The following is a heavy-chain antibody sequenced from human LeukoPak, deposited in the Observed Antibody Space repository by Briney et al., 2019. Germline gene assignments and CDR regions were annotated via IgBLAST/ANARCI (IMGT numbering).Heavy chain of an antibody. CDR2: IYYSGST. V-gene: IGHV4-59*01. CDR3: ARRGSDFWSGYYYFDY. Sequence: SETLSLTCTVSGGSISSYYWSWIRQPPGKGLEWIGYIYYSGSTNYNPSLKSRVTISVDTSKNQFSLKLSSVTAADMAVYYCARRGSDFWSGYYYFDYWGQGTLVTVSS. CDR1: GGSISSYY. D-gene: IGHD3-3*01. J-gene: IGHJ4*02.